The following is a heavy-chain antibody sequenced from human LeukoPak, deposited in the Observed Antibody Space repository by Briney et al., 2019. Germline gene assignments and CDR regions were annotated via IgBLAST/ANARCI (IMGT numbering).Heavy chain of an antibody. CDR1: GGSISSSSYY. Sequence: SETLSLTCTVSGGSISSSSYYWGWIRQPPGKGLEWIGSIYYSGSTYYNPSLKSRVTISVDTSKNQFSLKLSSVTAADTAVYYCARDRDSGWDDAFDIWGQGTMVTVSS. D-gene: IGHD6-19*01. CDR2: IYYSGST. CDR3: ARDRDSGWDDAFDI. V-gene: IGHV4-39*07. J-gene: IGHJ3*02.